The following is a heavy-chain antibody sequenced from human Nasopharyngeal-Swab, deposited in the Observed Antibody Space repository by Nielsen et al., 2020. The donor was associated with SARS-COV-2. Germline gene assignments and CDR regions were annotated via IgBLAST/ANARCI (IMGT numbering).Heavy chain of an antibody. V-gene: IGHV3-30*04. Sequence: GGSLRLSCAASGFTFSSYAMHWVRQAPGKGLEWVAVISYDVSNKYYADSVKGRFTISRDNSKNTLYLQMNSLRAEDTAVYYCARDRSGYFLDYWGQGTLVTVSS. J-gene: IGHJ4*02. CDR3: ARDRSGYFLDY. D-gene: IGHD3-22*01. CDR2: ISYDVSNK. CDR1: GFTFSSYA.